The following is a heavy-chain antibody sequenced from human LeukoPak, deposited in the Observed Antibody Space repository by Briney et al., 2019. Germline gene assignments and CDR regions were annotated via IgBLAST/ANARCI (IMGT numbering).Heavy chain of an antibody. J-gene: IGHJ5*02. V-gene: IGHV3-21*01. D-gene: IGHD3-9*01. CDR1: GFTFSSYS. CDR2: ISSSSSYI. CDR3: ARLGVYFDFWFDP. Sequence: NPGGSLRHSCAASGFTFSSYSMNWVRQAPGKGLEWVSSISSSSSYIYYADSVKGRFTISRDNAKNSLYLQMNSLRAEDTAVYYCARLGVYFDFWFDPWGQGTLVTVSS.